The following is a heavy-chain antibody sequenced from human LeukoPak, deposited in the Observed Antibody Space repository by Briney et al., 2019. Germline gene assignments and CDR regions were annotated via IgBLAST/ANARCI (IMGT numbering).Heavy chain of an antibody. CDR3: ARSVREVIDSSRAPFDY. CDR2: INSNSGDT. CDR1: GYTFTGYY. Sequence: ASVKVSCKASGYTFTGYYIHWLRQAPGQGLEWKGWINSNSGDTNYAQKFQGRVTMTRDTSISTAYMELSSLRSDDTAVYYCARSVREVIDSSRAPFDYWGQGTLVTVSS. D-gene: IGHD3-10*01. V-gene: IGHV1-2*02. J-gene: IGHJ4*02.